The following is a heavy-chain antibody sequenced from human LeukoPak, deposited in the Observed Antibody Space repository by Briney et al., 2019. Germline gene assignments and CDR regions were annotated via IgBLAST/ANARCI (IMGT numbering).Heavy chain of an antibody. V-gene: IGHV3-66*01. Sequence: GGSLRLSCAASGFTVSSNYMSWVRQAPGKGLEWVSVIYSGGSTYYADSVKGRFTISRDNSKNTLYLQMNSLRAEDTAVYYCARGFGYSNNYYFGYWGQGTLVTVSP. D-gene: IGHD6-13*01. J-gene: IGHJ4*02. CDR3: ARGFGYSNNYYFGY. CDR2: IYSGGST. CDR1: GFTVSSNY.